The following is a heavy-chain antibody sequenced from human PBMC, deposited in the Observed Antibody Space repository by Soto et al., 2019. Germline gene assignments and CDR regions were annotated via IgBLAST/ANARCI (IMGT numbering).Heavy chain of an antibody. J-gene: IGHJ5*02. V-gene: IGHV4-31*03. CDR1: GGSISSGDYY. Sequence: PSETLSLTCTVSGGSISSGDYYWNWIRQHPGKGLEWIGYIYYSGSTYYNPSLKSRVTISVDTSKNQFSLKLSSVTAADTAVYYCARWNSFTFCGVVTPTGFDPWGQGTLVIVSS. CDR2: IYYSGST. D-gene: IGHD3-3*01. CDR3: ARWNSFTFCGVVTPTGFDP.